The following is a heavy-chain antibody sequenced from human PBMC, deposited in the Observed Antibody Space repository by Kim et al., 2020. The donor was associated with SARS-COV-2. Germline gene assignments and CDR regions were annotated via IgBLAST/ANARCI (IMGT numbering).Heavy chain of an antibody. CDR2: VTANNVRT. CDR3: ARVFWNSGRILDY. CDR1: GYTFSNHG. V-gene: IGHV1-18*01. D-gene: IGHD1-7*01. Sequence: ASVKVSCKPSGYTFSNHGITWLRQAPGQGLECLGWVTANNVRTIYVEKFQDRLTLTTDTPANTVYMELRSLRSDDTAVYYCARVFWNSGRILDYWGQGTLVTVSS. J-gene: IGHJ4*02.